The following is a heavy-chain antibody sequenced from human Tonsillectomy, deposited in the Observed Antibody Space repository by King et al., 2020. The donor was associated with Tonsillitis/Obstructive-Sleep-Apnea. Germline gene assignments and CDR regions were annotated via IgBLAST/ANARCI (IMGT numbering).Heavy chain of an antibody. V-gene: IGHV4-34*01. CDR1: GGSFSGYY. J-gene: IGHJ5*02. Sequence: VQLQQWGAGLLKPSETLSLTCAIYGGSFSGYYWSWIRQPPGKGLEWIGEIYHNGRANYSPTLKSRVTISVDTSKNQFSLKLRSVTAADTAVYHCARGCFSSGQRNWFDPWGQGTLVTVSS. CDR2: IYHNGRA. CDR3: ARGCFSSGQRNWFDP. D-gene: IGHD6-19*01.